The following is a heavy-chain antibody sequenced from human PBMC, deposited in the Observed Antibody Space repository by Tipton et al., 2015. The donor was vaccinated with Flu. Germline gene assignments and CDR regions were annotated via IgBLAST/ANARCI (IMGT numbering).Heavy chain of an antibody. CDR1: GFTFSNYG. D-gene: IGHD1-14*01. Sequence: SLRLSCAASGFTFSNYGMHWVRQAPGKGLEWVAVISYDGSNKYYADSVKGRFIIPRDNSKNMLYLQMNSLRAEDTAVYYCAKASPDGPVDYRGQGTLVTVSS. V-gene: IGHV3-30*18. J-gene: IGHJ4*02. CDR3: AKASPDGPVDY. CDR2: ISYDGSNK.